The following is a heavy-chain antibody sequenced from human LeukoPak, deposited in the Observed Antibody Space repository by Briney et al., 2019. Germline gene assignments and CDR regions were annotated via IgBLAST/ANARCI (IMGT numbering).Heavy chain of an antibody. D-gene: IGHD3-22*01. CDR3: AKLKSYYYDSSGYTDY. J-gene: IGHJ4*02. V-gene: IGHV3-23*01. CDR2: ISGSGGST. CDR1: GFTFSSYS. Sequence: GGSLRLSCAASGFTFSSYSMNWVRQAPGKGLEWVSAISGSGGSTYYADSVKGRFTISRDNSKNTLYLQMNSLRAEDTAVYYCAKLKSYYYDSSGYTDYWGQGTLVTASS.